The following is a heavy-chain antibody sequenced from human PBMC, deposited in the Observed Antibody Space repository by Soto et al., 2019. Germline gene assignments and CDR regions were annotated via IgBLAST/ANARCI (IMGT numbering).Heavy chain of an antibody. J-gene: IGHJ4*02. CDR1: GFPFTTYG. V-gene: IGHV3-30*03. CDR3: VGGQYYFDY. CDR2: ISYDGSNR. D-gene: IGHD3-10*01. Sequence: QVQLVESEGGVVQPGRSLRLSCAASGFPFTTYGMHWVREGPGKGLEWVAVISYDGSNRYYADSVKGRFTISRDNSKNTLYLQMNDLRPEDTALYYCVGGQYYFDYRGQGTLVTVSS.